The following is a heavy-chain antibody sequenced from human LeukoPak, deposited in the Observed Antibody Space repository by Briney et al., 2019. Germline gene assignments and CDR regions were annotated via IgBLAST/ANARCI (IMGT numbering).Heavy chain of an antibody. CDR2: IYYSGNT. Sequence: SETLSLTCTVSGGSISSSTYYWAWVRQPPGKGLEWIGSIYYSGNTNYNPSLKSRVTISVDTSKNQFSLWLSSVTAADTAVYYCKRHQTNNYGSGSPFDYWGQGTPVTVSS. J-gene: IGHJ4*02. V-gene: IGHV4-39*01. CDR1: GGSISSSTYY. D-gene: IGHD3-10*01. CDR3: KRHQTNNYGSGSPFDY.